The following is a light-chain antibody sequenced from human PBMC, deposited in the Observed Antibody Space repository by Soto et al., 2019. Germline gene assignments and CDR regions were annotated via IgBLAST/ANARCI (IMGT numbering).Light chain of an antibody. CDR3: SSYTGSSTYVV. J-gene: IGLJ2*01. CDR1: SSDVGGYKY. Sequence: QSARTQPASVSGSTGQSITISCTGTSSDVGGYKYVSWYQQHPGKAPKLMIYDVNNRPSGVSNRFSGSKSGNTASLTISGPQAEDEADYNCSSYTGSSTYVVFGGGTKLTVL. CDR2: DVN. V-gene: IGLV2-14*01.